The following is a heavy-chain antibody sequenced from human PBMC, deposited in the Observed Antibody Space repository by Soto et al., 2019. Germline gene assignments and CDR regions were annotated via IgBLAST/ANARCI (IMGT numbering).Heavy chain of an antibody. J-gene: IGHJ4*02. CDR3: ARQYGYNYGHIEH. D-gene: IGHD5-18*01. CDR2: IYYNGVA. Sequence: SETLSLTCTVFGGSISRIGYYCGWVRQPPGKGLEWIGSIYYNGVAHYSPSLETRLTISVDTSKNHFSLKLNSVTAADAAIYYCARQYGYNYGHIEHWGQGTVVTVSS. CDR1: GGSISRIGYY. V-gene: IGHV4-39*01.